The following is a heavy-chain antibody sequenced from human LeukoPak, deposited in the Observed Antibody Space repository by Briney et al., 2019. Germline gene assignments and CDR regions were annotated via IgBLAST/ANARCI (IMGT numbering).Heavy chain of an antibody. CDR1: GGSISISNGNW. D-gene: IGHD4-23*01. V-gene: IGHV4-4*02. CDR3: ARDLHGGNSFTSDWYFDL. J-gene: IGHJ2*01. CDR2: IYHSGST. Sequence: PSETLSLTCAVSGGSISISNGNWWSWVRQPPGKGLEWIGEIYHSGSTNYNPSLKSRVTISVDKSKNQFSLKLTSVTAADTAVYYCARDLHGGNSFTSDWYFDLWGRGTLVTVSS.